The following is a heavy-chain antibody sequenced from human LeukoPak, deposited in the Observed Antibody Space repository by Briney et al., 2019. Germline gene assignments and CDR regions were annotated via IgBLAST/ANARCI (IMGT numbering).Heavy chain of an antibody. CDR1: GFTFSSYS. V-gene: IGHV3-48*04. CDR3: ARDVTAGGD. J-gene: IGHJ4*02. Sequence: PGGSLRLSCAASGFTFSSYSMNWVRQAPGEGLEWVSYISSSSSTIYYADSVKGRFTISRDNAKNSLHLQMNSLRAEDTAVYYCARDVTAGGDWGQGTLVTVSS. CDR2: ISSSSSTI. D-gene: IGHD2-8*02.